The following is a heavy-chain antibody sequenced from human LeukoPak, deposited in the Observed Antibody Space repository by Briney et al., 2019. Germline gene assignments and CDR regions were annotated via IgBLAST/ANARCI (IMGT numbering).Heavy chain of an antibody. D-gene: IGHD6-19*01. CDR2: IIPLFGVA. Sequence: SVKVSCKASGGTFSSYAISWVRQAPGQGLEWMGGIIPLFGVANYAQKFQGRVTITADESTSTAYMELSSLGSEDTAVNYFARSLVAAELDCWGQGTLVTVSS. J-gene: IGHJ4*02. CDR3: ARSLVAAELDC. CDR1: GGTFSSYA. V-gene: IGHV1-69*13.